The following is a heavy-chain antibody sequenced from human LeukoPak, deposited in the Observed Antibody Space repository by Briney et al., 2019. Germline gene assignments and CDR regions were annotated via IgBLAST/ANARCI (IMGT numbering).Heavy chain of an antibody. Sequence: GSLRPSCAASGFTFCSQAKRWVRPAPRKGLEWVPSISYSGGSTYYADSVKGRFTISRDNSKNTLYLQMDSLRAEDTAVYYCARHIAARTPYYFDYWGQGTLVTVSS. D-gene: IGHD6-6*01. CDR1: GFTFCSQA. CDR2: ISYSGGST. CDR3: ARHIAARTPYYFDY. J-gene: IGHJ4*02. V-gene: IGHV3-23*01.